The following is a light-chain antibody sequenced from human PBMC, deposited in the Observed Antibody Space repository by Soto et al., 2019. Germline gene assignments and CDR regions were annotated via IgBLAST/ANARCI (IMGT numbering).Light chain of an antibody. V-gene: IGKV1-39*01. Sequence: DIQMTQSPASLXSSXGDRVTITXXASQSISTYLHWYQQKPGKAPNLLIYAASTLQSGVPSRFSGSGSGTDFTLTISSLQPEDFATYFCQHGYSTPLTFGGGTKVDI. J-gene: IGKJ4*01. CDR2: AAS. CDR3: QHGYSTPLT. CDR1: QSISTY.